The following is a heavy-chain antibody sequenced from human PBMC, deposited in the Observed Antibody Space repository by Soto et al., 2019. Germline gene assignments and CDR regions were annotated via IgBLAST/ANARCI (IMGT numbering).Heavy chain of an antibody. J-gene: IGHJ4*02. CDR1: GFTFSSYS. CDR2: ISSSSTI. Sequence: GGSLRLSCAASGFTFSSYSMNWVRQAPGKGLEWVSYISSSSTIYYADSVKGRFTISRDNAKNSLYLQMNSLRAEDTAVYYCARGQQLTDYWGQGTLVTVSS. CDR3: ARGQQLTDY. D-gene: IGHD6-13*01. V-gene: IGHV3-48*01.